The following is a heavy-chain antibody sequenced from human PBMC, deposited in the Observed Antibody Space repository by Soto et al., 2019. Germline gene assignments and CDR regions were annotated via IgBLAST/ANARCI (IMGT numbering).Heavy chain of an antibody. CDR2: IDYSGST. V-gene: IGHV4-59*08. Sequence: QVQLQESGPGLVKPSETLSLTCTVSGGSISSYYWSWIRQPPGKGLEWIGDIDYSGSTNYNPSLTCRDTISVDTPKNRFSLELSSVTAADTAVYYCARRQAVATRVDWYFDLWGRGTLVTVSS. D-gene: IGHD5-12*01. CDR3: ARRQAVATRVDWYFDL. J-gene: IGHJ2*01. CDR1: GGSISSYY.